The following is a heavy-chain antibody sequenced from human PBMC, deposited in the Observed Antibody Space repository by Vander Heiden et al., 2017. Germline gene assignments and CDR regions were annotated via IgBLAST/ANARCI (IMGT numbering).Heavy chain of an antibody. V-gene: IGHV4-4*07. CDR3: ARLIRGRFDI. Sequence: QVQLQESGPGLVKPSATLSLTCTVSGRSISGYYWSWSRQPAGKGLEWIGRIYTGGSTNYNPSLKSRVTMSVDTSKKQFSLKVSSVTAADTAVYYCARLIRGRFDIWGQGTMVTVSS. D-gene: IGHD3-10*01. CDR1: GRSISGYY. CDR2: IYTGGST. J-gene: IGHJ3*02.